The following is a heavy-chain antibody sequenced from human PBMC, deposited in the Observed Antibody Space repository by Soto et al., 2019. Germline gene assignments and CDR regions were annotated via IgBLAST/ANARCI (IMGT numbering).Heavy chain of an antibody. CDR1: GFTFSVYA. CDR2: FSGSDDSP. D-gene: IGHD2-8*01. V-gene: IGHV3-23*01. J-gene: IGHJ3*01. Sequence: EVQLLESGGGLVQPGGSLRLSCAASGFTFSVYAMSWVRQAPGKGLEWVSTFSGSDDSPDYADSVKGRFTITRDNSKNTLYLHMSSLRAEDTAIYYCAKEKFNGAFDLWGQGTMVTVSS. CDR3: AKEKFNGAFDL.